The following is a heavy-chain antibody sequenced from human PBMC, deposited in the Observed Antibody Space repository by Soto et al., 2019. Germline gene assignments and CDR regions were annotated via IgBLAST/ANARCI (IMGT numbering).Heavy chain of an antibody. CDR1: GGSISSSSYY. D-gene: IGHD2-21*01. CDR3: ARSVVEYYYYYMDV. Sequence: QLQLQESGPGLVKPSETLSLTCTVSGGSISSSSYYWGWIRQPPGKGLEWVGSIYYSGSTYYNPSLMSRVTIAVDTSKNQFSLKLSSVTAADTAVYYCARSVVEYYYYYMDVWGKGTTVTVSS. CDR2: IYYSGST. V-gene: IGHV4-39*01. J-gene: IGHJ6*03.